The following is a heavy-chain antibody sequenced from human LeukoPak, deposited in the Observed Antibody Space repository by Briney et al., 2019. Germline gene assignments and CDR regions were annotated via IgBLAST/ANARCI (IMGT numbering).Heavy chain of an antibody. CDR1: GYTLTELS. V-gene: IGHV1-24*01. CDR2: FDPEDGET. D-gene: IGHD3-22*01. J-gene: IGHJ4*02. Sequence: GASVKVSCKVSGYTLTELSMHWVRQAPGKGLEWMGGFDPEDGETIYAPKFQGRVTMTEDTSTDTAYMELSSLRAEDTAVYYCAKDSSADDSSGYSYYFDYWGQGTLVTVSS. CDR3: AKDSSADDSSGYSYYFDY.